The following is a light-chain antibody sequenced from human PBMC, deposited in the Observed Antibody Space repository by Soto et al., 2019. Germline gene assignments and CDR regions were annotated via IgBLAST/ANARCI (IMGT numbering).Light chain of an antibody. V-gene: IGLV1-51*01. CDR2: DND. CDR3: GTWDNSLGDGHVV. Sequence: QSALTQPPSASGSPGQSVTISCTGTSSDVGGYDYVSWYQQHPGKAPKLLIYDNDKRPSGIPDRFSGSKSGTSATLGITGLQTGDEADYYCGTWDNSLGDGHVVFGGGTKLTVL. J-gene: IGLJ2*01. CDR1: SSDVGGYDY.